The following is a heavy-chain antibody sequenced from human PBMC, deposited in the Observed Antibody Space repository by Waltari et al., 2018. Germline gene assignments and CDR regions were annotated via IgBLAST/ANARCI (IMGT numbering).Heavy chain of an antibody. V-gene: IGHV1-46*01. J-gene: IGHJ6*02. Sequence: QVQLVQSGAEVKKPGASVKISCKTSEYTFTSSYIHWVRQAPGQGLEWMGTSNPSGGSTNYAQKFQGRVTMTRDTSTSTVYMELSSLRSEDTAVYYCALDTGALWMDVWGQGTTVTVSS. CDR1: EYTFTSSY. CDR3: ALDTGALWMDV. CDR2: SNPSGGST. D-gene: IGHD2-21*01.